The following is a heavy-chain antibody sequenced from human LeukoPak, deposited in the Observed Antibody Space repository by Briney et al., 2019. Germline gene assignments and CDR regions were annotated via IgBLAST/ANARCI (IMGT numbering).Heavy chain of an antibody. CDR1: GGSISSGGYS. J-gene: IGHJ4*02. CDR2: IYHSGST. D-gene: IGHD1-26*01. V-gene: IGHV4-30-2*01. CDR3: SRESGAFCPFGY. Sequence: SETLSLTCAVSGGSISSGGYSWSWIRQPPGKGLEWIGYIYHSGSTYYNPSLKSRVTISVDRSSNQVSLNLTSATAADTAIYYCSRESGAFCPFGYWGQGTLVIVPS.